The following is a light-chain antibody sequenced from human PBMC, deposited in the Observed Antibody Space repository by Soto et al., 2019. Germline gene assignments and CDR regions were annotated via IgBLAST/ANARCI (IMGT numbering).Light chain of an antibody. V-gene: IGLV2-18*01. Sequence: QSALTQPPSVSGSPGQSVIISCTGTSTDFVSYNRVSWYQQPPGTAPKLIIYEASNRPSGVPDRFSRSKSGNTASLTISGLQAADEADYYCSLYTSENTYVFGTGTKVTVL. CDR3: SLYTSENTYV. J-gene: IGLJ1*01. CDR2: EAS. CDR1: STDFVSYNR.